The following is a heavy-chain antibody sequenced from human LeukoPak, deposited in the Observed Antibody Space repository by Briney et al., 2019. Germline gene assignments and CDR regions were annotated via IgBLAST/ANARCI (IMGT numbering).Heavy chain of an antibody. Sequence: GGSLRLSCAASGFTFSSYAMHWVRQAPGKGLEWVAVISYDGSNKYYADSVKGRFTISRDNSKNTLYLQMNSLRAEDTAIYYCAKNGDRGAYCTGGTCYPYFYYYMDVWGKGTTVTI. CDR1: GFTFSSYA. CDR2: ISYDGSNK. CDR3: AKNGDRGAYCTGGTCYPYFYYYMDV. V-gene: IGHV3-30*04. D-gene: IGHD2-15*01. J-gene: IGHJ6*03.